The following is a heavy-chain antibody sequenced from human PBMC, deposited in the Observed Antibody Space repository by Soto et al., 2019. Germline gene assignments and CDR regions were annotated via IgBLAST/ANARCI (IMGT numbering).Heavy chain of an antibody. CDR2: INPNSGGT. J-gene: IGHJ6*03. Sequence: ASVKVSCKASGYTFTGYYMHWVRQAPGQGLEWMGWINPNSGGTNYAQKFQGWVTMTRDTSISTAYMELSRLRSDDTAVYYWARGGGDYYYYYMDVWGKGTTVTVSS. D-gene: IGHD1-26*01. CDR1: GYTFTGYY. V-gene: IGHV1-2*04. CDR3: ARGGGDYYYYYMDV.